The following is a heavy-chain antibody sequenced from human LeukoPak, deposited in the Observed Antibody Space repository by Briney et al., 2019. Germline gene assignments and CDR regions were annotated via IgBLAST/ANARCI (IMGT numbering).Heavy chain of an antibody. J-gene: IGHJ4*02. CDR2: ISSGNSYI. CDR1: GFTFSDYY. CDR3: AREIAAAGSNYFDY. Sequence: GGSLRLSCAASGFTFSDYYMSWIRQAPGKGLEWVSFISSGNSYIYYADSVKGRFTISRDNAKNSLYLQMNSLRAEDTAVYYCAREIAAAGSNYFDYWGQGTLVTVSS. D-gene: IGHD6-13*01. V-gene: IGHV3-11*06.